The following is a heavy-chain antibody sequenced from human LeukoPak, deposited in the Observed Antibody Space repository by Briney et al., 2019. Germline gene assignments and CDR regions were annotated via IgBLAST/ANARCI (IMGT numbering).Heavy chain of an antibody. CDR1: GFTFSDHY. V-gene: IGHV3-72*01. D-gene: IGHD1-26*01. CDR3: ARAYGRPYCFDY. Sequence: GGSLRLSCAASGFTFSDHYMGWVRQAPGEGLEWVGRTRNKANSYTSEYAASVKGRFTISSDDSNNSRYLQMNRLKTEDTAVYCCARAYGRPYCFDYWGQGTLVTVSS. J-gene: IGHJ4*02. CDR2: TRNKANSYTS.